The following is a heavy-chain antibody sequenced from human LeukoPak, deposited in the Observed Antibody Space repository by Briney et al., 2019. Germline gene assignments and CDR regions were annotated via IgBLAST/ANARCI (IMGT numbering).Heavy chain of an antibody. Sequence: ASVKVSCKASGYTFNVYYIHWLRQTPGQGLEWMGWINPNSGGTNYAQKFQGRVTTTRDTSISTAYMELSRLRSDDTAVYYCARVMAAAGTRGNDYWGQGTLVTVSS. CDR1: GYTFNVYY. V-gene: IGHV1-2*02. D-gene: IGHD6-13*01. J-gene: IGHJ4*02. CDR2: INPNSGGT. CDR3: ARVMAAAGTRGNDY.